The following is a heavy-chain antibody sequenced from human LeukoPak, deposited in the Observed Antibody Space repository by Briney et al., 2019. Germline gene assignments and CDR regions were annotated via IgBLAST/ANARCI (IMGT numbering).Heavy chain of an antibody. CDR1: GFSFSSFAMT. D-gene: IGHD3/OR15-3a*01. Sequence: GSLRLSCAASGFSFSSFAMTCVRQPPGKGLEWIGSIYYTGSTYYNPSLKSRVTISVDTSKNQFSLNLSSVTAADTAVYYCARLDWSNWCFDLWGRGTLVIVSS. J-gene: IGHJ2*01. CDR2: IYYTGST. V-gene: IGHV4-39*01. CDR3: ARLDWSNWCFDL.